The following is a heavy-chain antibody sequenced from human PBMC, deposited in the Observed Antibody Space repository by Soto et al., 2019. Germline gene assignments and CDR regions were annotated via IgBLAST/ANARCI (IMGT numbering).Heavy chain of an antibody. J-gene: IGHJ4*02. V-gene: IGHV3-23*01. CDR3: AKDDPSFYDFWSGYPYYFDY. D-gene: IGHD3-3*01. CDR1: GFTFSSYA. Sequence: EVQLLESGGGLVQPGGSLRLSCAASGFTFSSYAMSWVRQAPGKGLEWVSAISGSGGSTYYADSVKGRFTISRDNSKNTLYLQMNCLRAEDTAVYYCAKDDPSFYDFWSGYPYYFDYWGQGTLVTVS. CDR2: ISGSGGST.